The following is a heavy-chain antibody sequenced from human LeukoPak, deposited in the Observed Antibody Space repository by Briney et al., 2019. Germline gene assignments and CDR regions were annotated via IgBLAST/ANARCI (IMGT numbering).Heavy chain of an antibody. V-gene: IGHV3-20*04. CDR1: GFTSDDYC. CDR3: ARDGRYYHSSGYSPDFDY. CDR2: INWNGGST. D-gene: IGHD3-22*01. J-gene: IGHJ4*02. Sequence: GGSLRLSCAASGFTSDDYCMSWVRQAPGKGLEWVSGINWNGGSTGYADSVKGRFTISRDNAKNSLYLQMNRLRAEDTALYYCARDGRYYHSSGYSPDFDYWGQGTLVTVSS.